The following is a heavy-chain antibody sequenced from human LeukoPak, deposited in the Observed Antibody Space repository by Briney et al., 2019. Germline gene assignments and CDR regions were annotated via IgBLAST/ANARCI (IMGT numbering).Heavy chain of an antibody. Sequence: ASVKVSCKASGYTFTSYAINWVRQAPGQGLEYMGWIRTNTGNPTYAQGFTGRFVFSLDTSVSTAYLQISSLKAEDTAVYYCARDFGSRYDILTGYLEKTDYWGQGTLVTVSS. CDR3: ARDFGSRYDILTGYLEKTDY. CDR1: GYTFTSYA. V-gene: IGHV7-4-1*02. D-gene: IGHD3-9*01. J-gene: IGHJ4*02. CDR2: IRTNTGNP.